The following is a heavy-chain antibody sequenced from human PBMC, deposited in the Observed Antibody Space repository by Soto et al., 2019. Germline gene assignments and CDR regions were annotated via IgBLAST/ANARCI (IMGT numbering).Heavy chain of an antibody. CDR3: VKETYYYDVTSYYPLGS. J-gene: IGHJ5*02. V-gene: IGHV3-43*01. D-gene: IGHD3-10*01. CDR2: ISRDGTNT. CDR1: GFTFDDYN. Sequence: GGSLRLSCAASGFTFDDYNMHWVRQAPGKGLEWVSLISRDGTNTNYAESVKGRFTISRDNSKNSLYLQMNSLRTEDTALYYCVKETYYYDVTSYYPLGSWGQGTLVTVSS.